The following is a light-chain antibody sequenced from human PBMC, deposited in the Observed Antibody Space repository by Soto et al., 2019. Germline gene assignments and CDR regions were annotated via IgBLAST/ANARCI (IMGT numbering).Light chain of an antibody. CDR1: QSISSW. V-gene: IGKV1-5*01. CDR3: QQYNSYPWT. CDR2: DAS. Sequence: IQMPQSPPTLFASVGDRVTITCRASQSISSWLAWYQQKPGKAPKLLIYDASSLESGVPSRFSGSGSGTEFTLTISSLQPDDFATYYCQQYNSYPWTFGQGTKLEIK. J-gene: IGKJ2*02.